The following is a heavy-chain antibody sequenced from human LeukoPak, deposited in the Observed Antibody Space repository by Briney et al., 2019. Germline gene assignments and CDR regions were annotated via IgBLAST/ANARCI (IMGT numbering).Heavy chain of an antibody. CDR1: GGTFSSYA. J-gene: IGHJ4*02. Sequence: SVKVSCKASGGTFSSYAISWVRQAPGQGLEWMGRIIPILGIANYAQKFQGRVTITADKSTSTAYMELSSLRSEDTAVYYCARVPQQRLVRGDDLYYFDYWGQGTLVTVSS. V-gene: IGHV1-69*04. CDR2: IIPILGIA. D-gene: IGHD6-13*01. CDR3: ARVPQQRLVRGDDLYYFDY.